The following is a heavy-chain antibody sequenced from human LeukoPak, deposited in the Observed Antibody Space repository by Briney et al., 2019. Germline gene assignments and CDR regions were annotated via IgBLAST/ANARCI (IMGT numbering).Heavy chain of an antibody. CDR1: GYTFTGYY. J-gene: IGHJ4*02. V-gene: IGHV1-2*02. CDR3: AREQPDTAGGFDC. D-gene: IGHD5-18*01. CDR2: INPNSGGT. Sequence: ASVKVSCKASGYTFTGYYMHWVRQAPGQGLEWMGWINPNSGGTNYAQKFQGRVTMTRDTSISTAYMELSRLRSDDTAVYYCAREQPDTAGGFDCWGQGTLVTVSS.